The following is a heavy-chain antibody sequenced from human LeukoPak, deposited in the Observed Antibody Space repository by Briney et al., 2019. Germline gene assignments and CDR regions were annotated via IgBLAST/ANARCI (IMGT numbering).Heavy chain of an antibody. J-gene: IGHJ5*02. CDR1: GFTFSSYD. V-gene: IGHV3-13*01. D-gene: IGHD6-13*01. Sequence: GGSLRLSCAASGFTFSSYDMHWVRQATGKGLEWVSAIGTAGDTYYPGSVKGRFTISRENAKNSLYLQMNSLRAGDTAEYYCARFAAAGGFDPWGQGTLVTVSS. CDR2: IGTAGDT. CDR3: ARFAAAGGFDP.